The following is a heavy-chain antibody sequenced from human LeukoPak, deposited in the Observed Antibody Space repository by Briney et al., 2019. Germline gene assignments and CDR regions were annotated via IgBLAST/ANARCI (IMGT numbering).Heavy chain of an antibody. J-gene: IGHJ4*02. CDR1: GGSISSSSYY. V-gene: IGHV4-39*01. Sequence: PSETLSLTCTVSGGSISSSSYYWGWIRQPPGKGLEWIGSIYYSGSTYYNPSLKSRVTISVDTSKNQFSLKLSSVTAADTAVYYCARRLGAAGQPRFVDYWGQGTLVTVSS. D-gene: IGHD6-13*01. CDR3: ARRLGAAGQPRFVDY. CDR2: IYYSGST.